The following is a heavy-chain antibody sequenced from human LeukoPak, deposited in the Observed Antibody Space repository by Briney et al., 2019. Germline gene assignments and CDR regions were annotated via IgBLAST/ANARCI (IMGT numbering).Heavy chain of an antibody. CDR3: ATYRTSFIYWYFDL. V-gene: IGHV4-39*07. CDR1: GGSISSSNYY. Sequence: SETLSLTCTVSGGSISSSNYYWGWIRQPPGKGLEWIGSIYYSGSTYYNPSLKSRVTISVDTSKNQFSLKLSSVTAADTAVYYCATYRTSFIYWYFDLWGRGTLVTVSS. J-gene: IGHJ2*01. CDR2: IYYSGST. D-gene: IGHD2-2*01.